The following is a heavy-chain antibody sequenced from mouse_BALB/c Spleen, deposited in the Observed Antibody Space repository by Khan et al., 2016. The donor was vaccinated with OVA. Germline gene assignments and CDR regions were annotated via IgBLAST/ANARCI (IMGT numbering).Heavy chain of an antibody. CDR2: LGPGSGST. CDR3: ARSNYYGGSLYAMDY. J-gene: IGHJ4*01. V-gene: IGHV1S41*01. CDR1: GYTFTSYW. Sequence: DLVKPGASVKLSCKASGYTFTSYWIYWIKQRPGEGLEWIGRLGPGSGSTYHNEMFKDKATLTVDTSSSTSYIQLSSLSSEDSAVYFCARSNYYGGSLYAMDYWGQGTSVTVSS. D-gene: IGHD1-1*01.